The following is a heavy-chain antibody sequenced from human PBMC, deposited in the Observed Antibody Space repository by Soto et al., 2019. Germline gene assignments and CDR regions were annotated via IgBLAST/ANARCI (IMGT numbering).Heavy chain of an antibody. CDR2: INPNSGGT. D-gene: IGHD3-10*01. V-gene: IGHV1-2*04. J-gene: IGHJ6*02. Sequence: ASVKVSCKASGYTFTGYYMHWVRQAPGQGLEWMVWINPNSGGTNYAQKFQGWVTMTRDTSISTAYMELSRLRSDDTAVYYCARDYGSGSYYPPNYYYYYGMDVWGQGTTVTVSS. CDR3: ARDYGSGSYYPPNYYYYYGMDV. CDR1: GYTFTGYY.